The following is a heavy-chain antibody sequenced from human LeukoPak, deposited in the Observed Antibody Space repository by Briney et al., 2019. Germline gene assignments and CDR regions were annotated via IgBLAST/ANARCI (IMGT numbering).Heavy chain of an antibody. CDR1: GGSISSYY. V-gene: IGHV4-59*01. Sequence: PSETLSLTCTVSGGSISSYYWSWIRQPPGKGLEWIGYIYYSGSTNYNPSLKSRVTISVDTSKNQFSLKLSSVTAADTAVYYCARYCSGGSCYIDTFGYWGQGTLVTVSS. CDR3: ARYCSGGSCYIDTFGY. CDR2: IYYSGST. J-gene: IGHJ4*02. D-gene: IGHD2-15*01.